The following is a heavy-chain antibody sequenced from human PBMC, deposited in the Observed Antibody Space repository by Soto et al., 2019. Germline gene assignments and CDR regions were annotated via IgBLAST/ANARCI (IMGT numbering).Heavy chain of an antibody. J-gene: IGHJ6*02. V-gene: IGHV5-51*01. CDR1: GCSFTSYW. D-gene: IGHD6-6*01. CDR3: ARNDYSSSFHYYYGMDV. CDR2: IYPGDSDT. Sequence: PGESLKISCKGSGCSFTSYWIGWVRQMPGKGLEWMGIIYPGDSDTRYSPSFQGQVTISADKSISTAYLQWSSLKASDTAMYYCARNDYSSSFHYYYGMDVWGQGTTGTVSS.